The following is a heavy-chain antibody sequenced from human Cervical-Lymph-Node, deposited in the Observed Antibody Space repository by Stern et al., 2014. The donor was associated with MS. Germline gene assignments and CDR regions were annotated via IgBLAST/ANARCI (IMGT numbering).Heavy chain of an antibody. V-gene: IGHV1-24*01. D-gene: IGHD3-3*01. CDR1: GYTLTELS. CDR3: SSDRPFEVVIYALDI. CDR2: LDPVDAKA. J-gene: IGHJ3*02. Sequence: QVQLVQSGAEVKKPGASVKVSCKVSGYTLTELSMHWVRQAPGKGLEWMGSLDPVDAKAIYAQKSQYIVTMTEDTSADTAYIELNSLISEDTDVYYCSSDRPFEVVIYALDIWGQGTMVTVSS.